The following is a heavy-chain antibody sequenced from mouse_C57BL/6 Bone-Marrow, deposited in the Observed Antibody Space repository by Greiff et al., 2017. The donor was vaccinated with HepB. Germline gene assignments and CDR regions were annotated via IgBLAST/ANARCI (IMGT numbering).Heavy chain of an antibody. Sequence: EVHLVESEGGLVQPGSSMKLSCTASGFTFSDYYMAWVRQVPEKGLEWVANINYDGSSTYYLDSLKSRFIISRDNAKNILYLQMSSLKSEDTATYYCARDHSAGYGYFDYWGQGTTLTVSS. CDR2: INYDGSST. D-gene: IGHD3-2*02. CDR1: GFTFSDYY. V-gene: IGHV5-16*01. CDR3: ARDHSAGYGYFDY. J-gene: IGHJ2*01.